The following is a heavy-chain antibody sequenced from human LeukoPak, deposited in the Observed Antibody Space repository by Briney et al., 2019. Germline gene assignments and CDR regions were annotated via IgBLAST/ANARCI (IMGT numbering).Heavy chain of an antibody. J-gene: IGHJ4*02. CDR1: GGSISSGSYY. CDR2: IYTSGST. D-gene: IGHD3-22*01. Sequence: PSETLSLTCTVSGGSISSGSYYWSWLRQPAGKGLEWIGRIYTSGSTNYNPSLRSRVTISIDTSKNQFSLRLSSVTAADTAVYYCAGGGQGSSGYYYDYWGQGTLVTVSS. V-gene: IGHV4-61*02. CDR3: AGGGQGSSGYYYDY.